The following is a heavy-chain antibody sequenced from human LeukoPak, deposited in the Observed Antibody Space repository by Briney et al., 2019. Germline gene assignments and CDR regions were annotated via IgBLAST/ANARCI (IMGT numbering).Heavy chain of an antibody. CDR1: GFSFSSYS. CDR2: IKSAVSST. V-gene: IGHV3-74*01. J-gene: IGHJ4*02. Sequence: GGSLRLSSAAPGFSFSSYSMHCVRQAPGKGLVCVSRIKSAVSSTSYADSVKGRFTISRDNAKNTVYLQMNSLRAEDTAVYYCATSRTFDYWGQGTLVTVSS. CDR3: ATSRTFDY.